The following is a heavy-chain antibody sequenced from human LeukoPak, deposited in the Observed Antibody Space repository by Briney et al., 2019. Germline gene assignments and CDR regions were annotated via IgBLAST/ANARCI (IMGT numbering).Heavy chain of an antibody. CDR1: GYTFTSYD. J-gene: IGHJ4*02. Sequence: GASLKVSCKDSGYTFTSYDINWVRQATGQGLEWMGWMNPNSGNTGYAQKFQGRVTMTRNTSISTANMELSSLRSEDTAVYYCARGLARTSMVTRGGVRFDYWGQGTLATVSS. CDR2: MNPNSGNT. D-gene: IGHD5-18*01. CDR3: ARGLARTSMVTRGGVRFDY. V-gene: IGHV1-8*02.